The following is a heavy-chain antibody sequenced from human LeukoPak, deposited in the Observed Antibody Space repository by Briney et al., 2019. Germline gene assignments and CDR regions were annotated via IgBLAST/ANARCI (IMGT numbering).Heavy chain of an antibody. Sequence: GGSLRLSCAASGFTFSNYSMNWVRQAPGKRLEWVSSISSSDSYIPYADSVKGRFTISRDNAKNSLYLQMNSLRAEDTALYDCARSPAAVPAASPADAFDIWGPGTMVTVSS. CDR2: ISSSDSYI. CDR3: ARSPAAVPAASPADAFDI. CDR1: GFTFSNYS. V-gene: IGHV3-21*01. D-gene: IGHD2-2*01. J-gene: IGHJ3*02.